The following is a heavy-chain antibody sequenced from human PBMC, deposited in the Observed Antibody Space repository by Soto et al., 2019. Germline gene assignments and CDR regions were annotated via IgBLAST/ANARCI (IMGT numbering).Heavy chain of an antibody. V-gene: IGHV3-21*01. J-gene: IGHJ3*02. D-gene: IGHD6-19*01. CDR3: ARDQGGVLSVVAGHDGFDI. CDR1: GFTFSSYS. Sequence: GGSLRLSCAASGFTFSSYSINWVRQAPWKGLEWVSSISSSSIYIYYADSVKGRFTISRDNAKNSLYLQMNSLRTEDTAVYYCARDQGGVLSVVAGHDGFDISGQGTMVTV. CDR2: ISSSSIYI.